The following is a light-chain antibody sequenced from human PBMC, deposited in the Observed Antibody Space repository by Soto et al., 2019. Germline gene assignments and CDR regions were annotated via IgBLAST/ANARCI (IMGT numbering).Light chain of an antibody. CDR1: SSYVGGYNY. Sequence: QSERNQAPSGSGAPGQSVTISCTGNSSYVGGYNYVSWYQQHPGKAPKLMIYEVSKRPSGVPDRFSGSKSGNTASLTVSGLQAEDEADYYCSSYAGSNNYVFGTGTKVTVL. J-gene: IGLJ1*01. V-gene: IGLV2-8*01. CDR2: EVS. CDR3: SSYAGSNNYV.